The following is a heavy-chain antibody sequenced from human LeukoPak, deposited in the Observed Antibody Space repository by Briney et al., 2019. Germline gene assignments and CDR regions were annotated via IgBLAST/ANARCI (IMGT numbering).Heavy chain of an antibody. J-gene: IGHJ6*02. D-gene: IGHD3-9*01. CDR3: TRDLMDYNASTGLHLYYMDV. CDR2: ISWNSGNR. Sequence: SPRLPCAASWFTFGDYGMHLIRQAPGKGLEWVSGISWNSGNRCYGGTVKGRFTISSHNTKNTLYLQMHTLRVEDTAVAYCTRDLMDYNASTGLHLYYMDVWGQGTPVTVSS. V-gene: IGHV3-9*01. CDR1: WFTFGDYG.